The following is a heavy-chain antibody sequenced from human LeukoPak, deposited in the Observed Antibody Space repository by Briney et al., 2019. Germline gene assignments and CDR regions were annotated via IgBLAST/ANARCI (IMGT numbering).Heavy chain of an antibody. J-gene: IGHJ4*02. CDR3: AKDVPAAYFDY. V-gene: IGHV3-30-3*01. Sequence: GGSLRLSCAASGFTFSSYAIHWVRQAPGKGLEWVALISYDGGNKYYADSVKGRFTISRDNSKNTLYLQVNSLRAEDTAVYFCAKDVPAAYFDYWGQGTLVTVSS. CDR1: GFTFSSYA. CDR2: ISYDGGNK. D-gene: IGHD2-2*01.